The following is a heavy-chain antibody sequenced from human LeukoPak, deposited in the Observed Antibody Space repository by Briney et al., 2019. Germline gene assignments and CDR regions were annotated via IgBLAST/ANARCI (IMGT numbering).Heavy chain of an antibody. CDR1: GYTFTSYD. D-gene: IGHD6-13*01. J-gene: IGHJ4*02. Sequence: GASVNVSCKASGYTFTSYDINWVRQAPGQGLEWMGWMNPNSGNTGYAQKFQGRVTITRNTSISTAYMELSSLRSEDTAVYYCARGIAAAGSYYFDYWGQGTLVTVSS. CDR2: MNPNSGNT. CDR3: ARGIAAAGSYYFDY. V-gene: IGHV1-8*03.